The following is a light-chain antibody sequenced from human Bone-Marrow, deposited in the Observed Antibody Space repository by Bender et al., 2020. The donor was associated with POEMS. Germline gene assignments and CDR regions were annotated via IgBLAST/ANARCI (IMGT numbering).Light chain of an antibody. CDR3: TSYTRSKTWV. J-gene: IGLJ3*02. CDR1: GSDVGGYNY. Sequence: QSALTQPASVSGSPGQSITISCTGTGSDVGGYNYVSCYQQHPGKGPKLLIFDVSDRPSGVSNRFSGSKSGNTASLTISGLQAEDGGDYYCTSYTRSKTWVFGGGTKLTVL. V-gene: IGLV2-14*03. CDR2: DVS.